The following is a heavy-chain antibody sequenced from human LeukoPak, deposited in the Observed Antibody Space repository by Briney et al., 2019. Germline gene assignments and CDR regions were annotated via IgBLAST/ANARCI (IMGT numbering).Heavy chain of an antibody. CDR2: ISYDGSNK. Sequence: GRSLRLSCAASGFTFSSYGMHWVGQAPGKGLERVAVISYDGSNKYYADSVKRRFTISRDNSKNTLYLQMNSLRAEDTAEYYCANSPIAAAGIYHFDYWGQGTLVTVSS. D-gene: IGHD6-13*01. CDR3: ANSPIAAAGIYHFDY. V-gene: IGHV3-30*18. CDR1: GFTFSSYG. J-gene: IGHJ4*02.